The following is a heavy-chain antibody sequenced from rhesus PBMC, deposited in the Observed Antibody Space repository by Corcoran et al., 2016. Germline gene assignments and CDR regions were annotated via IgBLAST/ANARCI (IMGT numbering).Heavy chain of an antibody. Sequence: EVQLVQSGAEVKRPGESLKISCKPSGYSFNNYWISWVRQMSGKGLEWMGAMDTSNSDDRYSPSFQGQVTISADKSITTAYLQWSSLKASDNATYYCARGRTRGFDYWGQGVLVTVSS. V-gene: IGHV5-20*02. CDR1: GYSFNNYW. J-gene: IGHJ4*01. CDR2: MDTSNSDD. D-gene: IGHD2-39*01. CDR3: ARGRTRGFDY.